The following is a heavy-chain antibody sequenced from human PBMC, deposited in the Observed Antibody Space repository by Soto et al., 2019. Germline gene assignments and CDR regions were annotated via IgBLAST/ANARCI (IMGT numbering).Heavy chain of an antibody. V-gene: IGHV3-30-3*01. CDR2: ISYDGSNK. CDR1: GFTFSSYA. J-gene: IGHJ6*02. CDR3: ARDLQSSLPHYYYGMDV. D-gene: IGHD1-26*01. Sequence: PGGSLRLSCAASGFTFSSYAMHWVRQAPGKGLEWVAVISYDGSNKYYADSVKGRFTISRDNSKNTLYLQMNSPRAEDTAVYYCARDLQSSLPHYYYGMDVWGQGTTVTVSS.